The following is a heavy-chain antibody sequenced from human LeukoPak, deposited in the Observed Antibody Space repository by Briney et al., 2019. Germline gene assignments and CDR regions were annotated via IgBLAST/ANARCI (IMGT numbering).Heavy chain of an antibody. J-gene: IGHJ5*02. CDR1: GGSISSYY. D-gene: IGHD6-19*01. Sequence: SETLSLTCTVSGGSISSYYWSWIRQPPGKGLEWIGYIYYSGGTNYNPSLKSRVTMSVDTSKNQFSLKLSSVTAADTAVYYCARDFSSGVNWFDPWGQGTLVTVSS. V-gene: IGHV4-59*01. CDR3: ARDFSSGVNWFDP. CDR2: IYYSGGT.